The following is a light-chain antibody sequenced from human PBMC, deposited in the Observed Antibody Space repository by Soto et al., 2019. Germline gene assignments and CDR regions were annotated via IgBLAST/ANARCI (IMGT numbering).Light chain of an antibody. CDR1: SSDVGSYDY. V-gene: IGLV2-14*01. J-gene: IGLJ2*01. CDR3: SSYTSSNTLV. Sequence: QSALTQPASVSGSPGQSITISCTGTSSDVGSYDYVSWYRQHPGKAPKLIISDVSNRPSGVSNRFSGSKAGNTASLTISGLQAEDEADYYCSSYTSSNTLVFGGGTKLTVL. CDR2: DVS.